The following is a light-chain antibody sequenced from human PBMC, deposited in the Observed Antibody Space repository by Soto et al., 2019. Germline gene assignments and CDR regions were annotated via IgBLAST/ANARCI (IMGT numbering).Light chain of an antibody. CDR1: SGHSSYA. CDR2: LNSDGSH. CDR3: QTWGTGIKGV. Sequence: QPVLTQSPSASASLGASVKLTCTLSSGHSSYAIAWHQQQPEKGPRYLMKLNSDGSHSKGDGIPDRFSGSSSGAERYLTISSLQSEDEADYYCQTWGTGIKGVFGGGTKVTAL. V-gene: IGLV4-69*01. J-gene: IGLJ2*01.